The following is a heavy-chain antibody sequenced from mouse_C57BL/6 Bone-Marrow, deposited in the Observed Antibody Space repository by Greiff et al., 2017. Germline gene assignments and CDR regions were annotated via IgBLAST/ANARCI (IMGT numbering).Heavy chain of an antibody. CDR2: IDPETGGT. CDR3: TMITRYFDV. V-gene: IGHV1-15*01. Sequence: VQLQQSGAELVRPGASVTLSCKASGYTFTDYEMHWVKQTPVHGLEWIGAIDPETGGTAYNQKFKGKAILTAAKSSSTAYMELRSLTSEDSAVYYFTMITRYFDVWGTGTTVTVSS. J-gene: IGHJ1*03. D-gene: IGHD2-4*01. CDR1: GYTFTDYE.